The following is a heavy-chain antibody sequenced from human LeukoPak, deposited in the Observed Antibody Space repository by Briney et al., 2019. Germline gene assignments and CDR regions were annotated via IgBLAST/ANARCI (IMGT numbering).Heavy chain of an antibody. D-gene: IGHD4-23*01. J-gene: IGHJ4*02. Sequence: HWASVKVSCKASGYTFTSYYMHWVRQAPGQGLEWMGIINPSGGSTSYAQKFQGRVTMTRDTSTSTVYMELSSLRSEDTAVYYCARDGSPAADYGGNPALDYWGQGTLVTVSS. V-gene: IGHV1-46*01. CDR3: ARDGSPAADYGGNPALDY. CDR1: GYTFTSYY. CDR2: INPSGGST.